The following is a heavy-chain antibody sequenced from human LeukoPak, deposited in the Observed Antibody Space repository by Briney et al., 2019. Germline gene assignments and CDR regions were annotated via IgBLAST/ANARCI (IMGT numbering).Heavy chain of an antibody. D-gene: IGHD6-13*01. CDR3: ARVGYSSSFDY. J-gene: IGHJ4*02. Sequence: GGSLRLSCAASGFTFSSYAMSWVRQAPGKGLEWVSAISGSGGSTYYADSVRGRFTISRDNAKNSLFLQMNSLRAEDTAVYYCARVGYSSSFDYWGQGTLVTVSS. CDR1: GFTFSSYA. V-gene: IGHV3-23*01. CDR2: ISGSGGST.